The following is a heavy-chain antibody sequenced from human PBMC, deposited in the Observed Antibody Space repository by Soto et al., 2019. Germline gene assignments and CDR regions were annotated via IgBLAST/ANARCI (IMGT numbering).Heavy chain of an antibody. Sequence: GEALKISCKGSGYSFTSYWLSWVRQMPEKGLEWMGRIDPSDSYTNYSPSFQGHVTISADKSIRTAYLQWSSLKASDTAMYYCARRPLYCSSTSCYIEYRGQGTLVTVPS. CDR3: ARRPLYCSSTSCYIEY. CDR2: IDPSDSYT. V-gene: IGHV5-10-1*01. J-gene: IGHJ4*02. D-gene: IGHD2-2*02. CDR1: GYSFTSYW.